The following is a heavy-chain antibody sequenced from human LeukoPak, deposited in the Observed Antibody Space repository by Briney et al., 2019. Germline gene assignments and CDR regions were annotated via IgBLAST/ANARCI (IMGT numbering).Heavy chain of an antibody. CDR1: GFTFSDYY. J-gene: IGHJ4*02. V-gene: IGHV3-11*06. CDR2: ISSSSIYT. CDR3: ARAPLSQQYYFDY. D-gene: IGHD6-13*01. Sequence: GGSLRLSCAASGFTFSDYYMNWIRQAPGKGLEWVSYISSSSIYTDYADSVKGRFTISRDNAKSSLYLQMNSLRAEDTAVYYCARAPLSQQYYFDYWGQGTLVTVSS.